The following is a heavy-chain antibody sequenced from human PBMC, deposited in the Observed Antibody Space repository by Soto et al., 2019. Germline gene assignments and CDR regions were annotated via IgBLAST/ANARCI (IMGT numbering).Heavy chain of an antibody. Sequence: TLSLTCTFSGGSISSGGYYWSWIRQHPGKGLEWIGHINYSGRTYYNSSLKSRVSISVDTSKNQFSLKLSSVTAADTAIYYCARDYNRRPVGWFDPWGQGTLVTVSS. CDR1: GGSISSGGYY. CDR2: INYSGRT. J-gene: IGHJ5*02. V-gene: IGHV4-31*03. D-gene: IGHD3-10*01. CDR3: ARDYNRRPVGWFDP.